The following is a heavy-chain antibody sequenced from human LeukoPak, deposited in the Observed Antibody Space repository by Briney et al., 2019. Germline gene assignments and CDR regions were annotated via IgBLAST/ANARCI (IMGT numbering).Heavy chain of an antibody. D-gene: IGHD4-17*01. J-gene: IGHJ4*02. V-gene: IGHV4-39*07. CDR2: IYYSGST. Sequence: SETLSLTCTVSGGSISSSSYYWGWIRQPPGKGLEWIGSIYYSGSTYYNPSLKSRVTISVDTSKNQFSLKLSSVTAADTAVYYCAGPNDYGDYGYFDYWGQGTLVTVSS. CDR3: AGPNDYGDYGYFDY. CDR1: GGSISSSSYY.